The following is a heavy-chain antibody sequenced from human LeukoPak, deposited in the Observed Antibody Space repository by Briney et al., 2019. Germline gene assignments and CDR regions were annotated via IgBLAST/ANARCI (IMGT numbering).Heavy chain of an antibody. CDR2: ISAYNGNT. J-gene: IGHJ4*02. CDR1: GYTFTSYG. V-gene: IGHV1-18*01. Sequence: ASVKVSCKASGYTFTSYGISWVRQAPGQGLEWMGWISAYNGNTNSAQKLQGRVTMTTDTSTSTAYMELRSLRSDDTAVYYCARVPQLPSSLDYWGQGTLVTVSS. D-gene: IGHD1-26*01. CDR3: ARVPQLPSSLDY.